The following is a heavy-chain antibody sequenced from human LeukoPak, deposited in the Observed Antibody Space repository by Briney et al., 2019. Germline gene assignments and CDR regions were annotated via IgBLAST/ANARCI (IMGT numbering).Heavy chain of an antibody. D-gene: IGHD1-26*01. Sequence: GGSLRLSCAASGFTFSSYAMSWVRQAPGKGLEWVSAISGSGGSTYYADSVKGRFTISRDYSKNTLYLQMNSLRAEDTAVYYCAKDRWELPIRYYFDYWGQGTLVTVSS. CDR1: GFTFSSYA. CDR3: AKDRWELPIRYYFDY. J-gene: IGHJ4*02. CDR2: ISGSGGST. V-gene: IGHV3-23*01.